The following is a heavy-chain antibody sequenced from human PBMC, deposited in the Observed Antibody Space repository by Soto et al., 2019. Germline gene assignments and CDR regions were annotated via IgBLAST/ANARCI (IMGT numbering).Heavy chain of an antibody. CDR1: GVSMRSAGYH. CDR2: INYSGNT. CDR3: ASTREMATVPYAFDI. D-gene: IGHD5-12*01. V-gene: IGHV4-31*03. Sequence: QVQLQESGPGLVKPSQTLSLTCSVSGVSMRSAGYHWSWIRQHPGKGLEWVGYINYSGNTYYNPSLKSRITISVDTSKNHFSLKLSSVTAADTAVYYCASTREMATVPYAFDIWGQGTMVTVSS. J-gene: IGHJ3*02.